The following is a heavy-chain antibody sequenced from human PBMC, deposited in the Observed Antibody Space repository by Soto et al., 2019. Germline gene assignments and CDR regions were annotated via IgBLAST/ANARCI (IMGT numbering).Heavy chain of an antibody. Sequence: QVQLVQSGAEVKKPGASVKVSCKASGYTFTSYGINWVRQAPGQGLEWMGWISAYNGNTNYAQKLQGRVTMTTDTSTNTAYMELRSLRSDDTAVYYCARVITGTTFYYYYGMDVWGQGTTVTVSS. CDR3: ARVITGTTFYYYYGMDV. D-gene: IGHD1-7*01. CDR2: ISAYNGNT. CDR1: GYTFTSYG. V-gene: IGHV1-18*01. J-gene: IGHJ6*02.